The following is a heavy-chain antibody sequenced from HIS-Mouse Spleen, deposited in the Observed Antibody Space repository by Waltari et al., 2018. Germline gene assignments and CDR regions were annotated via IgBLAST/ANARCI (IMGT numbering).Heavy chain of an antibody. CDR1: GGSISSGGYY. Sequence: QVQLQESCPGLVKPSQTLSLTCTVSGGSISSGGYYWSWIRQHPGKGLEWIGYIYYSGCTYHTPSPTSRVTISVDPSKTQFSLKLSSVTAAYTAVYYCARSPYYDFWSGYSDNWFDPWGQGTLVTVSS. J-gene: IGHJ5*02. V-gene: IGHV4-31*03. D-gene: IGHD3-3*01. CDR3: ARSPYYDFWSGYSDNWFDP. CDR2: IYYSGCT.